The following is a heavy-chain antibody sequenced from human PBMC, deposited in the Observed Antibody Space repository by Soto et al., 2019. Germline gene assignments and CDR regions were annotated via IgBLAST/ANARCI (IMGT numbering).Heavy chain of an antibody. CDR3: ARDEAVAGTPDY. D-gene: IGHD6-19*01. CDR1: GFTFSSYG. Sequence: QVQLVESGGGVVQPGRSLRLSCAASGFTFSSYGMHWVRQAPGKGLEWVAVIWYDGSNKYYADSVKGRFTISRDNSKNTRYLQMNSLRAEDTAVYYCARDEAVAGTPDYWGQGTLVTVSS. V-gene: IGHV3-33*01. J-gene: IGHJ4*02. CDR2: IWYDGSNK.